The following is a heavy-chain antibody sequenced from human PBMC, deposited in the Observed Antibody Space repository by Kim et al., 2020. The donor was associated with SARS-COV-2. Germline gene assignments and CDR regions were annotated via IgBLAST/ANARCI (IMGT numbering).Heavy chain of an antibody. J-gene: IGHJ4*02. D-gene: IGHD3-22*01. CDR2: IKGGGGGT. CDR1: GFTFSNYG. V-gene: IGHV3-23*01. CDR3: AKARDYYAGSGSSDS. Sequence: GGSLRLSCAASGFTFSNYGMSWVRQAPGKGLEWVSTIKGGGGGTYYADSVKGRFTISRDNSKNTLYLQMNSLRADDTAVYYCAKARDYYAGSGSSDSWGQGTLVTISS.